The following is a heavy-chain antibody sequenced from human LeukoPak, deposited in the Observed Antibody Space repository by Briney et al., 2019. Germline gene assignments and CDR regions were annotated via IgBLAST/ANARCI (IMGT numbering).Heavy chain of an antibody. V-gene: IGHV3-11*04. Sequence: PGGSLRLSCAASGFTFSDYYMSWIRQAPGKGLEWVSYISSSGSTIYYADSVKGRFTISRDNAKNSLYLQMNSLRAEDTAVYYCARGHRNTMVRGVIRYYYMDVWGKGTAVTISS. J-gene: IGHJ6*03. CDR1: GFTFSDYY. CDR2: ISSSGSTI. CDR3: ARGHRNTMVRGVIRYYYMDV. D-gene: IGHD3-10*01.